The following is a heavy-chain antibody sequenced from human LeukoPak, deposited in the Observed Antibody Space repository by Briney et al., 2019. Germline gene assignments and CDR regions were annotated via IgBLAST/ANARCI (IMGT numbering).Heavy chain of an antibody. CDR2: IYYSGST. CDR3: ARGDMLYSSGWYVGKSFDY. D-gene: IGHD6-19*01. V-gene: IGHV4-59*08. Sequence: SETLSLTCAVYGGSFSGYYWSWIRQPPGKGLEWIGYIYYSGSTNYNPSLKSRVTISVDTSKNQFSLKLSSVTAADTAVYYCARGDMLYSSGWYVGKSFDYWGQGTLVTVSS. CDR1: GGSFSGYY. J-gene: IGHJ4*02.